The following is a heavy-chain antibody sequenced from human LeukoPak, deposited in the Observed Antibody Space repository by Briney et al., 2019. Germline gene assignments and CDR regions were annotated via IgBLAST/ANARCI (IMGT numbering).Heavy chain of an antibody. V-gene: IGHV1-69*13. CDR2: IIPIFGTA. Sequence: GASVKASCKAAGGTFSSYAISWVRQAPGHGLEWMGGIIPIFGTANYAQKFQGRVTITADESTSRSYMELSSLRSEDTAVYYWARVAQEWSVLAYMDVWGKGTTVTVSS. J-gene: IGHJ6*03. CDR1: GGTFSSYA. D-gene: IGHD3-3*01. CDR3: ARVAQEWSVLAYMDV.